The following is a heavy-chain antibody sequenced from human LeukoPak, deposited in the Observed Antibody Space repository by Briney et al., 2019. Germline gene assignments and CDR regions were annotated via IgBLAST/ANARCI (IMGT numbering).Heavy chain of an antibody. CDR2: IRNKANFYAK. CDR1: GFNFSATS. D-gene: IGHD2/OR15-2a*01. J-gene: IGHJ5*01. V-gene: IGHV3-73*01. Sequence: GGSLRLSSAASGFNFSATSIHWVRQVPGKGLEWIGRIRNKANFYAKAYSPSVKGRFFLSRDDSNNVSYLQMNSLKTEDTGPYYCTKYDSWGQGTLVTVSS. CDR3: TKYDS.